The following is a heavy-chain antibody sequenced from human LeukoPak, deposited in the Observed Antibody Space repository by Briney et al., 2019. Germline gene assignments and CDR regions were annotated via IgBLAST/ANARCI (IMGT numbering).Heavy chain of an antibody. V-gene: IGHV3-7*04. CDR2: IKQDGSEK. J-gene: IGHJ4*02. Sequence: GGSLRLSCAASGFTFSSYWMSWVRQAPGKGLEWVANIKQDGSEKYYVDSVKGRFTISRDNAKNSLYLQMNSLRAEDTAVYYCARVFGGVTVTEYYFDYWGQGTLVTVSS. CDR1: GFTFSSYW. CDR3: ARVFGGVTVTEYYFDY. D-gene: IGHD3-16*02.